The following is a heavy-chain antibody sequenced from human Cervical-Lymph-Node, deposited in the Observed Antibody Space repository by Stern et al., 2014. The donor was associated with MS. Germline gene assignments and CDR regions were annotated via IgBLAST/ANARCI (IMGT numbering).Heavy chain of an antibody. V-gene: IGHV4-31*03. CDR3: ARAGDYYTMDV. D-gene: IGHD1-1*01. CDR2: ISSSGRT. Sequence: VQLQESGPGLVKPSQTLSLTCTVSGGSISSGDYYWSWLRQRPGLGLEWIGYISSSGRTYYNPSLKSRVTISVDTTKNQFSLKLNSVTAADTAVYYCARAGDYYTMDVWGQGTTVTVSS. CDR1: GGSISSGDYY. J-gene: IGHJ6*02.